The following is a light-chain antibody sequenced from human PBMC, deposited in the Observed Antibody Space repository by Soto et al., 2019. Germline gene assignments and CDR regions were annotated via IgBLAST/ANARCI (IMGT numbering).Light chain of an antibody. CDR3: QSYDNRLSGSEV. V-gene: IGLV1-40*01. CDR2: DTH. J-gene: IGLJ2*01. CDR1: NSNIGAGHD. Sequence: QAVVTQTPSVSGAPGQRVSIACTGDNSNIGAGHDVHWYQQLPGAAPKLLIFDTHNRPSGVPDRFSGSKSGTSATLAITGLQPDVEADYFCQSYDNRLSGSEVFGGGTKLTVL.